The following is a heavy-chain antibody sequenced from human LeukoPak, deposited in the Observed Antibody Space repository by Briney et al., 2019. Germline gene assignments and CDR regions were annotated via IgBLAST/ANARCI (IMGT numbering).Heavy chain of an antibody. V-gene: IGHV3-15*01. D-gene: IGHD6-19*01. CDR1: GFTFSNAW. CDR2: IKSKTDGGTT. CDR3: TTGGAAVAGTFDY. J-gene: IGHJ4*02. Sequence: PGGSLRLSCAASGFTFSNAWMSWVRQAPGKGLEWVGRIKSKTDGGTTDYAAPVKGRFTISRDDSKNTLYLQMNSLKTEDTAVYYCTTGGAAVAGTFDYWGQGTLVTVSS.